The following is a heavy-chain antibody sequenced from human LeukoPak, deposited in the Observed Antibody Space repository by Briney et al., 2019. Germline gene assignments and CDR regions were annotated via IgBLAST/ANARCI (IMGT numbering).Heavy chain of an antibody. D-gene: IGHD3-10*01. J-gene: IGHJ4*02. CDR1: GGSISSSSYY. V-gene: IGHV4-39*07. CDR3: ARAGDFDY. Sequence: TPSETLSLTCTVSGGSISSSSYYWGWIRQPPGKGLEWIGSIYYSGSTYYNPSLKSRVTISVDRSKNQFSLKLSSVTAADTAVYYCARAGDFDYWGQGTLVTVSS. CDR2: IYYSGST.